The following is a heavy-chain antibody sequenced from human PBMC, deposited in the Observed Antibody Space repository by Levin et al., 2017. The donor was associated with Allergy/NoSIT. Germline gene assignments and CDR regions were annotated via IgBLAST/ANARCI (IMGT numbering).Heavy chain of an antibody. Sequence: GGSLRLSCAASGFTFSSYGMHWVRQAPGKGLEWVAVIWYDGSNKYYADSVKGRFTISRDNSKNTLYLQMNSLRAEDTAVYYCARVDSTSHRGSSSLFYYNYGMDVWGQGTTVTVSS. J-gene: IGHJ6*02. D-gene: IGHD6-6*01. V-gene: IGHV3-33*01. CDR3: ARVDSTSHRGSSSLFYYNYGMDV. CDR2: IWYDGSNK. CDR1: GFTFSSYG.